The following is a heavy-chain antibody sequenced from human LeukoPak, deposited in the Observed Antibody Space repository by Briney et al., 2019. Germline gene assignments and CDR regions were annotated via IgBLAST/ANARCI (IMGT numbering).Heavy chain of an antibody. J-gene: IGHJ5*02. CDR1: GDSISTSNSY. V-gene: IGHV4-39*07. CDR2: IYYSGST. Sequence: SETLSLTCTVSGDSISTSNSYWGWIRQPPGKGLEWIGYIYYSGSTYYNPSLKSRVSMSVDTSKNQFSLKLSSVTAADTAVYYCANMGYSYAPGLFDPWGQGTLVTVSS. CDR3: ANMGYSYAPGLFDP. D-gene: IGHD5-18*01.